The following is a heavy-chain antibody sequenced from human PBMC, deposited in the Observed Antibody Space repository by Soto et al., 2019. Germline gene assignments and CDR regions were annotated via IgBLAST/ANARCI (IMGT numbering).Heavy chain of an antibody. CDR1: GGSISSNNW. D-gene: IGHD3-22*01. CDR3: ARAPMTVVRTTRAYFGLNV. Sequence: QVQLQESGPRLVKPSGTLYLTCAVSGGSISSNNWWTWVRLPPGKGLEWIGEIYHSGSTHYNPSLKCLATMSVGKSITQFSLTLNAMTAADTAVYFCARAPMTVVRTTRAYFGLNVWGQGTTVTVSS. CDR2: IYHSGST. V-gene: IGHV4-4*02. J-gene: IGHJ6*02.